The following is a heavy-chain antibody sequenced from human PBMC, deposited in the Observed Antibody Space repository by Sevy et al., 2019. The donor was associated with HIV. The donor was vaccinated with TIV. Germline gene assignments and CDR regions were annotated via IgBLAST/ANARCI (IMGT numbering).Heavy chain of an antibody. V-gene: IGHV4-59*01. D-gene: IGHD5-12*01. CDR2: IYYTGST. Sequence: SETLSLTCTVSGVSISAYYWSWIRQPPGKGLEYLGYIYYTGSTNYNPSLKSRVTISVDTSKNQFSLKLSSVTAADTAVYYCARAPPVRSGDDSLNWFDPWGQGTLVTVSS. CDR1: GVSISAYY. CDR3: ARAPPVRSGDDSLNWFDP. J-gene: IGHJ5*02.